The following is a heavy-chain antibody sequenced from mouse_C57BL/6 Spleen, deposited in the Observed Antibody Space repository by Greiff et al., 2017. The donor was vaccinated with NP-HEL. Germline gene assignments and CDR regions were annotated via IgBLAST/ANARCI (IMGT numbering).Heavy chain of an antibody. CDR2: ISDGGSYT. CDR3: ARVNPITTVFDY. J-gene: IGHJ2*01. V-gene: IGHV5-4*01. Sequence: EVHLVESGGGLVKPGGSLKLSCAASGFTFSSYAMSWVRQTPEKRLEWVATISDGGSYTYYPDNVKGRFTISRDNAKNNLYLQMSHLKSEDTAMYYCARVNPITTVFDYWGQGTTLTVSS. D-gene: IGHD1-1*01. CDR1: GFTFSSYA.